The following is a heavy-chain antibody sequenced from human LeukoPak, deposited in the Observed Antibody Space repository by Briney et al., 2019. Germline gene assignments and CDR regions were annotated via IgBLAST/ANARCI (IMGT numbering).Heavy chain of an antibody. Sequence: ASVKVSCKASGYTFTDYYMHWVRQAPGQGFEWMGWINPNDGDTNYAQKFQGRVTMTRDTSISTAHMEVSRLRSDDTAVYYCARANFLYCSSSTCLFDYRGQGTLVTVSS. CDR3: ARANFLYCSSSTCLFDY. J-gene: IGHJ4*02. CDR2: INPNDGDT. V-gene: IGHV1-2*02. CDR1: GYTFTDYY. D-gene: IGHD2-2*01.